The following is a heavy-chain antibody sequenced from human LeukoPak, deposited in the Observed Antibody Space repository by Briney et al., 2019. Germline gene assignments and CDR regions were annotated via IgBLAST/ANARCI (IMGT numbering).Heavy chain of an antibody. J-gene: IGHJ6*02. CDR3: ARHTLGCSSSSCYGYYYGLDV. CDR2: IHPGDSDI. V-gene: IGHV5-51*01. CDR1: GYNFHIYW. Sequence: GESLKISCKSSGYNFHIYWIGWVRQMPEKGLEWMGIIHPGDSDIRYSPSFRGQVTISADMSINTAYLQWSSLMASDTAKYYCARHTLGCSSSSCYGYYYGLDVWGQGTTVTVSS. D-gene: IGHD2-2*01.